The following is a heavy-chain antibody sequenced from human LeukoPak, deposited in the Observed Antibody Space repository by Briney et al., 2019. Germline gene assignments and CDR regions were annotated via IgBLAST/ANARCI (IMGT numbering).Heavy chain of an antibody. V-gene: IGHV3-48*03. J-gene: IGHJ4*02. Sequence: GGSLRLSCAASGFTFSSYAMSGVRQAPGKGLEWVSYISSSGSTIYYADSVKGRFTISRDNAKNSLYLQMNSLRAEDTAVYYCARDTTVTTKGFDYWGQGTLVTVSS. CDR1: GFTFSSYA. D-gene: IGHD4-17*01. CDR2: ISSSGSTI. CDR3: ARDTTVTTKGFDY.